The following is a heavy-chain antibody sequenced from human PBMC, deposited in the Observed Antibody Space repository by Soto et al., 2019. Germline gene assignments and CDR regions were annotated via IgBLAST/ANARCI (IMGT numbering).Heavy chain of an antibody. CDR3: AAASSWRLDY. D-gene: IGHD6-13*01. CDR1: GDSISSSNL. J-gene: IGHJ4*02. CDR2: MHHDGSA. Sequence: QVQLQESGPGLVKPSGTLSLTCAVSGDSISSSNLWSWVRQPPGKGLEWIGEMHHDGSANYNPSLRSRVTVSVDKSKNQFSLKLNSVTAADTDVYYCAAASSWRLDYWGQGALVTVSS. V-gene: IGHV4-4*02.